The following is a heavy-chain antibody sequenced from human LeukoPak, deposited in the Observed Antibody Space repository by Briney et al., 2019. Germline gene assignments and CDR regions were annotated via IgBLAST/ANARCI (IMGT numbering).Heavy chain of an antibody. V-gene: IGHV1-2*02. CDR2: INPHSGGT. J-gene: IGHJ5*02. Sequence: ASVKVSCKACGYTFIGYYMHWVRQAPGQELEWMGWINPHSGGTNYAQKFQGRVTMTRDTSISTAYMELSRLRSDDTAVYYCARHSEWELPTDNWFDPWGQGTLVTVSS. CDR1: GYTFIGYY. CDR3: ARHSEWELPTDNWFDP. D-gene: IGHD1-26*01.